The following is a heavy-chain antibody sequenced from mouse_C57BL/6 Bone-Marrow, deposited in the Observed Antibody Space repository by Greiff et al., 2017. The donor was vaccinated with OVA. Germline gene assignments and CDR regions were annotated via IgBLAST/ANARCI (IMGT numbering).Heavy chain of an antibody. V-gene: IGHV1-22*01. CDR1: GYTFTDYN. J-gene: IGHJ1*03. D-gene: IGHD1-1*01. CDR2: INPNNGGT. Sequence: EVQLQQSGPELVKPGASVKMSCKASGYTFTDYNMHWVKQSHGKSLEWIGYINPNNGGTSYNQKFKGKATLTVNKSSSTAYMELRSPTSEDSAVYYCASTVVAPHWYFDVWGTGTTVTVSS. CDR3: ASTVVAPHWYFDV.